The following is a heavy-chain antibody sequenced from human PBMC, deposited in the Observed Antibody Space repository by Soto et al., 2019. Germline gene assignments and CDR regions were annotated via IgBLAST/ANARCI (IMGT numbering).Heavy chain of an antibody. J-gene: IGHJ6*03. D-gene: IGHD2-21*01. V-gene: IGHV4-39*01. Sequence: QVQLQESGPGLVKPSETLSLTCTVSGGSISSSSYYWGWIRQPPGKGLEWIGSIFYSGSTYYNPSLQSRVTISGDTSTNQFSLKLRSVTAADTAVYYCARIVRGIVITYYSMDVWGKGTTVTVSS. CDR3: ARIVRGIVITYYSMDV. CDR2: IFYSGST. CDR1: GGSISSSSYY.